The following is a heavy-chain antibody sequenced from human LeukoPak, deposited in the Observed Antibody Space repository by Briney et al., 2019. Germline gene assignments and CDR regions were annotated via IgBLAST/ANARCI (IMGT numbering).Heavy chain of an antibody. D-gene: IGHD5-12*01. CDR3: AKAYSGYPDY. CDR2: IRYDGSNK. CDR1: RFTFSSHG. V-gene: IGHV3-30*02. J-gene: IGHJ4*02. Sequence: GGSLRLSCAASRFTFSSHGMHWVRQTPGKGLEWLAFIRYDGSNKNYADSVKGRFTISRDNSKNTLYLQMNSLRAEDTAVYYCAKAYSGYPDYWGRGTLVTVSS.